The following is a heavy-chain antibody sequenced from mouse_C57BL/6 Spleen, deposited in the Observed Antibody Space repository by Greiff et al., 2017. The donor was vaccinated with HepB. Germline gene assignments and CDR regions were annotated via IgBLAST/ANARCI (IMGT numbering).Heavy chain of an antibody. CDR1: GYTFTSYW. CDR3: AITGQLRPFAY. J-gene: IGHJ3*01. Sequence: VQLQQSGAELVKPGASVKLSCKASGYTFTSYWMHWVKQRPGQGLEWIGMIHPNSGSTNYNEKFKSKATLTVDKSSSTAYMQLSSLTSEDSAVYYCAITGQLRPFAYWGQGTLVTVSA. CDR2: IHPNSGST. V-gene: IGHV1-64*01. D-gene: IGHD3-2*02.